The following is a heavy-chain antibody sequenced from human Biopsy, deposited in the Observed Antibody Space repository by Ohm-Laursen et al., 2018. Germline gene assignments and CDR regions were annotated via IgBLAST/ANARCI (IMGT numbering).Heavy chain of an antibody. CDR3: SRENYGGFDY. J-gene: IGHJ4*02. V-gene: IGHV3-74*03. D-gene: IGHD1-7*01. CDR1: GFTFRPYW. CDR2: IISDGTTV. Sequence: SLRLSCAASGFTFRPYWMHWVRQAPGKGLVWVSRIISDGTTVTYADSVKGRFTISRDNAKNTLYLQMNSLRVEDTAVYYCSRENYGGFDYWGQGTLVTVSS.